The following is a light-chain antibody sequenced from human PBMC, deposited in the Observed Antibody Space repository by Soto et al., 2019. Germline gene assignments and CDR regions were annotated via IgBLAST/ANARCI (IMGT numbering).Light chain of an antibody. CDR1: SSDVGSYNL. Sequence: QSALTQHASVSGSPGQSITISCTGTSSDVGSYNLVSWYQQHPGKAPKLMIYEVSKRPSGVSNRFSGSKSGNTASLTISGLQAEDEADYYCCSYAGSSTPLIFGTGTKLTVL. J-gene: IGLJ1*01. CDR3: CSYAGSSTPLI. CDR2: EVS. V-gene: IGLV2-23*02.